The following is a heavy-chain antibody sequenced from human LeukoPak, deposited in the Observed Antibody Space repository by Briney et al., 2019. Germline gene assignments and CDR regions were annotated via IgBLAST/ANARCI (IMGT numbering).Heavy chain of an antibody. J-gene: IGHJ3*01. CDR1: GFTLNSYL. Sequence: GGSLRLFCAASGFTLNSYLMSWVGQGPGRGLEWVANINKDGSEENYLDSVKGRFTVSRDNAKNSLYLQMNSLRGEDTAVYYCTRVNPNRHAVDLWGQRTMVTISS. D-gene: IGHD1-14*01. CDR2: INKDGSEE. V-gene: IGHV3-7*01. CDR3: TRVNPNRHAVDL.